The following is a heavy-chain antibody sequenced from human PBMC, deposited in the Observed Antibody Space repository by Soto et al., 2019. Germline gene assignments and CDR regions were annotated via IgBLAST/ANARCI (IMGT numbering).Heavy chain of an antibody. Sequence: GRSMRHCYAATGFTFSHYHPRVIRQAPGKGLEWVSYISSSGSTIYYADSVKGRFTISRDNAKNSLYLQMNSLRAEDTAVFYCARVRFYDSGSSINWFDPWGQGT. V-gene: IGHV3-11*01. CDR3: ARVRFYDSGSSINWFDP. CDR1: GFTFSHYH. J-gene: IGHJ5*02. D-gene: IGHD3-10*01. CDR2: ISSSGSTI.